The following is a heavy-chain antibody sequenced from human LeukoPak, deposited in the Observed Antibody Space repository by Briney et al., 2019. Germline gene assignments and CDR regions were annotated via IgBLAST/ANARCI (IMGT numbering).Heavy chain of an antibody. J-gene: IGHJ4*02. CDR1: GFTFDDYG. CDR3: ARDDGDYYDSRKPLDY. D-gene: IGHD3-22*01. CDR2: INWNGGST. Sequence: GGSLRLSCAASGFTFDDYGMSWVRQAPGKWLEWVSGINWNGGSTGYADSVKGRFTISRDNAKTSLYLQMNSLRAEDTALYYCARDDGDYYDSRKPLDYWGQGTLVTLSS. V-gene: IGHV3-20*04.